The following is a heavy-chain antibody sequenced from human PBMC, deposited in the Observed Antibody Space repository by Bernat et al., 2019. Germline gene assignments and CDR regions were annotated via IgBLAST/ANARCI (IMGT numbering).Heavy chain of an antibody. D-gene: IGHD6-13*01. CDR2: IWYDGSNK. J-gene: IGHJ4*02. CDR1: GFTFSNYG. CDR3: ARLGSSWSIVY. Sequence: QVQLVESGGGVVQPGRSLRLSCAASGFTFSNYGMHWVRQAPGKGLEWVAVIWYDGSNKYYADSVKGRFTISRDNSKNTLYLQMNSLGDEDTAVYYCARLGSSWSIVYWGQGTVVTVSS. V-gene: IGHV3-33*01.